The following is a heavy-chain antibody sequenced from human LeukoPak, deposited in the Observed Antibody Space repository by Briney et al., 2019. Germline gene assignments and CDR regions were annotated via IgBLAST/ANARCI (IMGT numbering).Heavy chain of an antibody. CDR1: GFTFSSYS. J-gene: IGHJ4*02. CDR3: ARDMYYYDSSGYYHPTFDY. D-gene: IGHD3-22*01. V-gene: IGHV3-21*01. Sequence: PGGSLRLSCAASGFTFSSYSMNWVRQAPGKGLEWVSSIRSSSSYIYYADSVKGRFTISRDNAKNSLYLQMNSLRAEDTAVYYCARDMYYYDSSGYYHPTFDYWGQGTLVTVSS. CDR2: IRSSSSYI.